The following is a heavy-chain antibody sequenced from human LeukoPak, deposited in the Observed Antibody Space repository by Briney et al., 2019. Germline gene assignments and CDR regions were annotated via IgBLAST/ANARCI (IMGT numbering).Heavy chain of an antibody. V-gene: IGHV3-74*01. CDR1: GFTFSAYW. CDR2: INNDGTAT. D-gene: IGHD4-17*01. CDR3: ARFTTVTWNYYYYMDV. Sequence: GGSLRLSCAASGFTFSAYWMHWVRQVPGKGLVWVSRINNDGTATFFADSVKGRFTISRDNAKNSLYLQMNSLRAEDTAVYYCARFTTVTWNYYYYMDVWGKGTTVTVSS. J-gene: IGHJ6*03.